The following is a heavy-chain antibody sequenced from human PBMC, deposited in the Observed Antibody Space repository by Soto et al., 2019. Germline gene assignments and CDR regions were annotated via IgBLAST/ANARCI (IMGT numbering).Heavy chain of an antibody. D-gene: IGHD3-16*01. CDR1: GFTVSTKY. Sequence: EVQLVESGGGLVQPGGSLRLSCAASGFTVSTKYMRWVRQAPGKGLEWVSVIYSGGSTFYADSVRGRFTISRDNSKNTVNLQMISLRAEDTAVYYCARDPWAADYWGQGTLVTVSS. J-gene: IGHJ4*02. CDR2: IYSGGST. V-gene: IGHV3-66*01. CDR3: ARDPWAADY.